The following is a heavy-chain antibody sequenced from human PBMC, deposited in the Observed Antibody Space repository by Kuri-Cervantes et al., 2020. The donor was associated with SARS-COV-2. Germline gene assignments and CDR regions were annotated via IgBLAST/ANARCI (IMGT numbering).Heavy chain of an antibody. V-gene: IGHV3-11*04. CDR1: GFTFSDYY. D-gene: IGHD5-18*01. CDR3: ARDSRYYPGYSFFY. CDR2: ISSSSSTI. J-gene: IGHJ4*02. Sequence: GESLKISCAASGFTFSDYYMSWIRQAPGKGLEWVSYISSSSSTIYYADSVKGRFTISRDNAKNSLYLQMNSLRDEDTAVYYCARDSRYYPGYSFFYWGQGTLVTVSS.